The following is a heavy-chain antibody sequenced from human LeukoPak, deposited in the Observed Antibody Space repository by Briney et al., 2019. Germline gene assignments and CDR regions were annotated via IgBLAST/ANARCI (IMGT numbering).Heavy chain of an antibody. CDR3: AKDRLNWNYCFDN. Sequence: GGSLRLSCAASGFTFSSYAMRWVRQAPGKGLEWVSAISGSGGSTYYADSVKGRFTISRDNSKNTLYLQMNSLRAEDTAVYYCAKDRLNWNYCFDNWGQGTLVTVSS. J-gene: IGHJ4*02. D-gene: IGHD1-7*01. CDR1: GFTFSSYA. CDR2: ISGSGGST. V-gene: IGHV3-23*01.